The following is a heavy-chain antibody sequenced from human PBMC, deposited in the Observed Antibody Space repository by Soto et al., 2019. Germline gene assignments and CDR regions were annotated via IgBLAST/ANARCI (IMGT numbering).Heavy chain of an antibody. J-gene: IGHJ4*02. V-gene: IGHV1-2*02. D-gene: IGHD3-3*01. Sequence: ASVKVSCKASGYTFTGYYMHWVRQAPGQGLEWMGWINPNSGGTNYAQKFQGRVTMTRDTSISTAYMELSRLRSDDTAVYYCARGEDFWSGYYQLFDYWGQGTPVTVSS. CDR1: GYTFTGYY. CDR3: ARGEDFWSGYYQLFDY. CDR2: INPNSGGT.